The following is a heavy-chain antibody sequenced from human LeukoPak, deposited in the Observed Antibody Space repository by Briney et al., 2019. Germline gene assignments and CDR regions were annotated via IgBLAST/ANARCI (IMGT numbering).Heavy chain of an antibody. CDR1: GFAVGSNY. CDR2: IIGSGTNT. D-gene: IGHD3-10*01. V-gene: IGHV3-23*01. CDR3: AKRGSGSSGLYYFDY. J-gene: IGHJ4*02. Sequence: PGGSLRLSCVASGFAVGSNYMSWVRQAPGKGLEWVSAIIGSGTNTYFADSVKGRFTISRDNSKNTVYLQMSSLRAEDTAIYYCAKRGSGSSGLYYFDYWGQGTLVSVSS.